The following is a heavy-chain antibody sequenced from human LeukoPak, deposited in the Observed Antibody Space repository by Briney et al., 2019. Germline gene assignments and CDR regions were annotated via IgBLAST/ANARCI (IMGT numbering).Heavy chain of an antibody. D-gene: IGHD3-22*01. CDR2: IYYSGST. CDR1: AGSISSGTHH. V-gene: IGHV4-61*01. J-gene: IGHJ5*02. Sequence: SETLSLTCTVSAGSISSGTHHWGWIRQPPGKGLEWIGYIYYSGSTNYNPSLKSRVTISVDTSKNQFSLKLSSVTAADTAVYYCARDYYDSSGYYNWFDPWGQGTLVTVSS. CDR3: ARDYYDSSGYYNWFDP.